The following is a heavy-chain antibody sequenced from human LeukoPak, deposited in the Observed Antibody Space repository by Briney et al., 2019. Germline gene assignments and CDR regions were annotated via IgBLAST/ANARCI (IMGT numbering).Heavy chain of an antibody. CDR1: GFTFTDYW. CDR2: IHKAGTES. Sequence: QPGGSLRLSCAASGFTFTDYWMTWVRQVPGKGLEWVANIHKAGTESYYVDSVKGRFAISRDNAKNSLYLQLSSLRVDDTAVYYCARVGTWELQRAFDYWGQGTLVTVSS. CDR3: ARVGTWELQRAFDY. D-gene: IGHD1-26*01. V-gene: IGHV3-7*01. J-gene: IGHJ4*02.